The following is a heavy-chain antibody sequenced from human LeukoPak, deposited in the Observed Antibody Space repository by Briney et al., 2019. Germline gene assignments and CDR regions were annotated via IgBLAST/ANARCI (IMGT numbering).Heavy chain of an antibody. V-gene: IGHV1-8*01. J-gene: IGHJ6*04. CDR1: GYTFTSYD. CDR3: ARDDNSDSWSGPMDV. Sequence: GASVKVSCKASGYTFTSYDINWVRQATGQGLEWMGWMNPNSDNTANAQKFQGRLTMTRNTSISTAYMELSSLTSEDTAVYYCARDDNSDSWSGPMDVWGKGTTVTVSS. D-gene: IGHD3-3*01. CDR2: MNPNSDNT.